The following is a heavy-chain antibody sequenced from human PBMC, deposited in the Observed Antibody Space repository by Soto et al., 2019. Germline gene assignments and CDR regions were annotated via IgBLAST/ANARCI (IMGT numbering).Heavy chain of an antibody. D-gene: IGHD3-10*01. CDR3: ARASGQGAFDI. CDR1: GFTFSDYY. J-gene: IGHJ3*02. CDR2: ISSRGSSI. V-gene: IGHV3-11*04. Sequence: GWSLRLSCAVSGFTFSDYYMSWIRQAPGKGLEWVSYISSRGSSIYYADSVKGRFTISRDNSKNTLYLQMNSLRAEDTAVYYCARASGQGAFDIWGQGTMVTVSS.